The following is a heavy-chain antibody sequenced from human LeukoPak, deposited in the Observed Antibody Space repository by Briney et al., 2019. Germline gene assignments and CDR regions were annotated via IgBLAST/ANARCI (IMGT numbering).Heavy chain of an antibody. CDR2: IYPGDSDT. J-gene: IGHJ4*02. CDR1: GYSFTSYW. D-gene: IGHD6-13*01. V-gene: IGHV5-51*01. Sequence: GESLKISCKGSGYSFTSYWIGWVRQMPGKGLEWMGIIYPGDSDTRYSPSFQGQVTISADKSISTAYLQWSSLKASDTAMYYCARLAYLIRGIAAAGQGFDYWGQGTLVTVSS. CDR3: ARLAYLIRGIAAAGQGFDY.